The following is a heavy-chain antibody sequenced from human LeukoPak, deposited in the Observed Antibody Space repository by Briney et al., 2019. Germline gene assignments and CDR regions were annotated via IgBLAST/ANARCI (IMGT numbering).Heavy chain of an antibody. J-gene: IGHJ6*04. CDR2: FDPEDGET. Sequence: ASVKVSCKASGYTFTSYGISWVRQAPGQGLEWMGGFDPEDGETIYAQKFQGRVTMTEDTSTDTAYMELSSLRSEDTAVYYCATGLALDVWGKGTTVTVSS. D-gene: IGHD3-22*01. V-gene: IGHV1-24*01. CDR3: ATGLALDV. CDR1: GYTFTSYG.